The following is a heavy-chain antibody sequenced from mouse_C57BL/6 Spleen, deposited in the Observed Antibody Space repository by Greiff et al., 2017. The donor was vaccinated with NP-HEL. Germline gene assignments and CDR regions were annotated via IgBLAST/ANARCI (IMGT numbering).Heavy chain of an antibody. V-gene: IGHV3-6*01. J-gene: IGHJ2*01. CDR2: ISYDGSN. Sequence: DVKLQESGPGLVKPSQSLSLTCSVTGYSITSGYYWNWIRQFPGNKLEWMGYISYDGSNNYNPSLKNRISITRDTSKNQFFLKLNSVTTEDTATYYCARDKDSNCFDYWGQGTTLTVSS. CDR3: ARDKDSNCFDY. CDR1: GYSITSGYY. D-gene: IGHD2-5*01.